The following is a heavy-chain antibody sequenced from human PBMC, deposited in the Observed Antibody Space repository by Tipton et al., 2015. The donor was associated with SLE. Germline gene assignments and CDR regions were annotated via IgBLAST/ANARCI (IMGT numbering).Heavy chain of an antibody. Sequence: TLSLTCTVSGGSISSSSYYWGWIRQPPGKGLEWIGSIYYSGSTYYNPSLKSRVTISVDTPKNQFSLKLSSVTAADTAVYYCASSKTGTTNAFDYWGQGTLVTVSS. CDR1: GGSISSSSYY. D-gene: IGHD1-7*01. J-gene: IGHJ4*02. CDR2: IYYSGST. CDR3: ASSKTGTTNAFDY. V-gene: IGHV4-39*01.